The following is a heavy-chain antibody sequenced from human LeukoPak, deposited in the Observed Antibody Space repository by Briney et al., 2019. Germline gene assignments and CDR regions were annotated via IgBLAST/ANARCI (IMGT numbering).Heavy chain of an antibody. V-gene: IGHV1-2*02. J-gene: IGHJ4*02. CDR2: INPNSGGT. CDR1: GYTFTGYY. Sequence: ASVKVSCKASGYTFTGYYIHWVRQAPGQGLEWMGWINPNSGGTEYAQKFQGRVTMTRDTSISTAYMELSRLRSDDTAVYYCARVHDYGDYRFDYWGQGTLVTVSS. D-gene: IGHD4-17*01. CDR3: ARVHDYGDYRFDY.